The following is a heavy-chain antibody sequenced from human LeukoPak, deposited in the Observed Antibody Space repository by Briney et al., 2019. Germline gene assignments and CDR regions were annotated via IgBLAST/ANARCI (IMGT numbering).Heavy chain of an antibody. D-gene: IGHD5-18*01. CDR1: GGSISSYY. CDR2: IYYSGST. J-gene: IGHJ4*02. Sequence: PSETLSLTCTVSGGSISSYYWSWIRQPPGKGLEYIGYIYYSGSTNYNPALKSRVTISVDTSKNQFSLKLSSVTAADTAVYYCAGHPSAMAIYDYWGQGTLVTVSS. CDR3: AGHPSAMAIYDY. V-gene: IGHV4-59*08.